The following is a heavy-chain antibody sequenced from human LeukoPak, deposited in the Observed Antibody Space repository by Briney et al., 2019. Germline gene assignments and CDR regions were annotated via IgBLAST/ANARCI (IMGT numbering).Heavy chain of an antibody. Sequence: GGSLRLSCAASGFTFSSYAMSWVRQAPGKGLEWVPSISGSAINTYYADSVKGRFTVSRDNSKNTLYLQLNTLRAEDTAVYYCAKGSRIVVVPAASYFDSWGRGTLLTVSS. CDR2: ISGSAINT. D-gene: IGHD2-2*01. CDR3: AKGSRIVVVPAASYFDS. J-gene: IGHJ4*02. CDR1: GFTFSSYA. V-gene: IGHV3-23*01.